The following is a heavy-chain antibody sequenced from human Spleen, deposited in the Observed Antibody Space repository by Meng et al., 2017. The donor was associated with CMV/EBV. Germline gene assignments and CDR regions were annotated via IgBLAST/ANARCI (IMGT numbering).Heavy chain of an antibody. CDR1: GFTFDDYA. Sequence: GGSLRLSCAASGFTFDDYAMHWVRQAPGKGLEWVSLISWDGGSTYYADSVKGRFTISKDNSKNTVYLQMISLRAEDTAVYYCAKVLGDYVYYFYYGMDVWGPGTTVTVSS. CDR2: ISWDGGST. V-gene: IGHV3-43D*03. D-gene: IGHD4-17*01. CDR3: AKVLGDYVYYFYYGMDV. J-gene: IGHJ6*02.